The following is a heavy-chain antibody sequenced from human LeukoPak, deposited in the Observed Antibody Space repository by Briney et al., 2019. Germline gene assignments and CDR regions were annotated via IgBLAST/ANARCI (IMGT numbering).Heavy chain of an antibody. CDR1: GGTFSSYA. CDR2: IIPIFGTA. CDR3: ARQTTMVRGVFDAFDI. V-gene: IGHV1-69*06. D-gene: IGHD3-10*01. Sequence: GSSVKVSCKASGGTFSSYATSWVRQAPGQGLEWMGGIIPIFGTANYAQKFQGRVTITADKSTSTAYMELSSLRSEDTAVYYCARQTTMVRGVFDAFDIWGQGTMVTVSS. J-gene: IGHJ3*02.